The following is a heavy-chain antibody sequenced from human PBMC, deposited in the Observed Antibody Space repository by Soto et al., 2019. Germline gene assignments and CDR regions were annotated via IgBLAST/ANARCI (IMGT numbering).Heavy chain of an antibody. D-gene: IGHD3-10*01. CDR2: VYYNENT. J-gene: IGHJ5*01. Sequence: SETLSLTCSVSGASINNFAYYWGWIRQPPGKGLEWIGTVYYNENTYYNPSLRSRVAISVVTAKNQFSLNLRSVTAADTAVYFCARRERYYGSPGWFDPWGQGTLVTVSS. CDR1: GASINNFAYY. V-gene: IGHV4-39*01. CDR3: ARRERYYGSPGWFDP.